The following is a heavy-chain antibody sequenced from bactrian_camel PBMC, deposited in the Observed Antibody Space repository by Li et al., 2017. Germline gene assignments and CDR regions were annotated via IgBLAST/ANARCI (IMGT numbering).Heavy chain of an antibody. CDR1: KDTSRFYF. D-gene: IGHD6*01. CDR3: VTGMGWFDY. V-gene: IGHV3S53*01. J-gene: IGHJ4*01. CDR2: IDDQGTT. Sequence: HVQLVESGGGSVQAGGSLRLSCSTSKDTSRFYFMAWFRQAPGREREGVAAIDDQGTTRYAEFVEGRFTISEDNAKNTVFLQMNSLQSEDTAVYFCVTGMGWFDYWGQGTQVAVS.